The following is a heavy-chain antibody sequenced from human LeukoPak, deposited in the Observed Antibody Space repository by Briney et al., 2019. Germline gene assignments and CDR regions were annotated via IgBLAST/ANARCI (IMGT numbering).Heavy chain of an antibody. V-gene: IGHV1-46*01. CDR1: GYTFTSYY. J-gene: IGHJ4*02. CDR2: INPSGGST. CDR3: ARASPYFDWSPSEECFDY. D-gene: IGHD3-9*01. Sequence: ASVKVSCKASGYTFTSYYMHWVRQAPGQGLEWMGIINPSGGSTSYAQKFQGRVTMTRDTSTSTVYMELSRLRSDDTAVYYCARASPYFDWSPSEECFDYWGQGTLVTVSS.